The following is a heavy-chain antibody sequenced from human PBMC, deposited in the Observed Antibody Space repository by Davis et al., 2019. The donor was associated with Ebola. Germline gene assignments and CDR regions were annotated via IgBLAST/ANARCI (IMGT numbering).Heavy chain of an antibody. Sequence: GESLKISCAASGFTFSSYAMHWVRQAPGKGLEWVAVISYDGSNKYYADSVKGRFTISRDNSKNTLYLQMNSLRAEDTAVYYCARASVDYYGSGSYRYYYYYGMDVWGQGTTVTVSS. CDR3: ARASVDYYGSGSYRYYYYYGMDV. J-gene: IGHJ6*02. CDR1: GFTFSSYA. D-gene: IGHD3-10*01. CDR2: ISYDGSNK. V-gene: IGHV3-30-3*01.